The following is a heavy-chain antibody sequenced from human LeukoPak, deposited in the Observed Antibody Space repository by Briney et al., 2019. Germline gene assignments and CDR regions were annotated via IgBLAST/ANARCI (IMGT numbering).Heavy chain of an antibody. D-gene: IGHD1-14*01. V-gene: IGHV4-59*12. CDR1: GGSISSYY. J-gene: IGHJ6*03. CDR3: ARDRKYYYHMDV. CDR2: IFYTGST. Sequence: SETLSLTCTVSGGSISSYYWSWIRQPPGKGLEWTGYIFYTGSTYYNPSLKSRVTISVDTSKNQFSLRLSSLTAADTALYYCARDRKYYYHMDVWGKGTTVTVSS.